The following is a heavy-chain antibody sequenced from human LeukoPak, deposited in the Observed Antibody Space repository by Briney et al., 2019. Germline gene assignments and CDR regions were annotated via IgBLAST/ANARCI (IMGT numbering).Heavy chain of an antibody. V-gene: IGHV3-9*01. CDR2: ISWNSGSI. CDR1: GFTFDDYA. CDR3: AKGFEDTAMADAFDI. J-gene: IGHJ3*02. D-gene: IGHD5-18*01. Sequence: SLRLSCAASGFTFDDYAMHWVRQAPGKGLEWVSGISWNSGSIGYADSVKGRFTISRDNAKNSLYLQMNSLRAEDTALYYCAKGFEDTAMADAFDIWGQGTMVTVSS.